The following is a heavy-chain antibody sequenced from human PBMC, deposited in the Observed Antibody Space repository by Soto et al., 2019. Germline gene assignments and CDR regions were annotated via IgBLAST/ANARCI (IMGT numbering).Heavy chain of an antibody. Sequence: GGSLRLSCAASGFAFSGYGMHWVRQAPGKGLEWVAVISYDGSNKYYADSVKGRFTISRDNSKNTLYLQMNSLRAEDTAVYYCAKDSSAYYDSSGYDYWGQGTLVTVSS. J-gene: IGHJ4*02. CDR2: ISYDGSNK. CDR1: GFAFSGYG. V-gene: IGHV3-30*18. CDR3: AKDSSAYYDSSGYDY. D-gene: IGHD3-22*01.